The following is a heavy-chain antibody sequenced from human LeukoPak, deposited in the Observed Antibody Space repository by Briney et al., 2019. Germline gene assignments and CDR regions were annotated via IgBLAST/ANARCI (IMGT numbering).Heavy chain of an antibody. CDR3: AKDHLAAAGTFDY. D-gene: IGHD6-13*01. V-gene: IGHV3-23*01. CDR2: ISGSGGST. Sequence: GGSLRLSCAASGFTFSSYAMSWVRQAPGKGLEWVSAISGSGGSTYYADSVKGRFTISRDNSKNTLYLQRNSLRAEETAVYYCAKDHLAAAGTFDYWGQGTLVTVSS. CDR1: GFTFSSYA. J-gene: IGHJ4*02.